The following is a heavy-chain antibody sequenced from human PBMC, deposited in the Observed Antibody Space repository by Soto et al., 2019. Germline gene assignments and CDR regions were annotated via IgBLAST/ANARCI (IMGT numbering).Heavy chain of an antibody. V-gene: IGHV3-30-3*01. CDR1: GFTFSSYA. D-gene: IGHD6-6*01. CDR2: ISYDGSNK. J-gene: IGHJ6*02. Sequence: GGSLRLSCAASGFTFSSYAMHWVRQAPGKGLEWVAGISYDGSNKYYADSVKGRFTISRDNSKNTLYLQMNSLRAEDTAVYYCARDEGTEYSRLEPNYYYYYGMDVWGQGTTVTVSS. CDR3: ARDEGTEYSRLEPNYYYYYGMDV.